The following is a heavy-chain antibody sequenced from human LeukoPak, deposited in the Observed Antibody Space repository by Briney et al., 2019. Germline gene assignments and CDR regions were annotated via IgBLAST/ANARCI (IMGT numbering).Heavy chain of an antibody. D-gene: IGHD6-19*01. CDR3: AKDRPGGSSGWYTVY. V-gene: IGHV3-30*18. Sequence: GRSLRLSCAASGFTFSSYGMHWVRQAPGKGLEWVAVISYDGSNKYYADSVKGRFTISRDNSKNTLYLQMNSLRAEDTAVYYCAKDRPGGSSGWYTVYWGQGTLVTVSS. CDR2: ISYDGSNK. J-gene: IGHJ4*02. CDR1: GFTFSSYG.